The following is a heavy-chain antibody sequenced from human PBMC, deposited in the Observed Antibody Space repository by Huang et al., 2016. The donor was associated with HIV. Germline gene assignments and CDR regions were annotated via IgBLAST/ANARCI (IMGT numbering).Heavy chain of an antibody. CDR3: ARAPHYGSGSYYY. J-gene: IGHJ4*02. CDR2: ITHSGST. Sequence: QVQLHQWGAGLLKPSETLSLTCAVYGGSFSGYYWSWIRQPPGKGLEWIGEITHSGSTNYNPSLKLRVTISEETSKNQFSLKLSSVTAADTAVYYCARAPHYGSGSYYYWGQGTLVTVSS. CDR1: GGSFSGYY. V-gene: IGHV4-34*01. D-gene: IGHD3-10*01.